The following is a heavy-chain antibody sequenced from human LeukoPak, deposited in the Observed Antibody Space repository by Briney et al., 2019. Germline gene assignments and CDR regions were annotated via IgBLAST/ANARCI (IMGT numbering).Heavy chain of an antibody. D-gene: IGHD5-24*01. Sequence: PSETLSLTCAVYGGSFSGYYWNWIRQPPGKGLEWIGEINNSGSTNYNPSLKSRVTISVDTSKNQFSLKLSSVTAADTAVYYCARDRLQLQSWGQGTLVTVSS. J-gene: IGHJ5*02. CDR1: GGSFSGYY. V-gene: IGHV4-34*01. CDR2: INNSGST. CDR3: ARDRLQLQS.